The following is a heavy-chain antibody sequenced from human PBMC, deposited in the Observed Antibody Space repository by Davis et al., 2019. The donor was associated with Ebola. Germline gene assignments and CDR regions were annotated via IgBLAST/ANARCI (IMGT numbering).Heavy chain of an antibody. CDR3: ARHHITTVTPPGY. D-gene: IGHD4-11*01. CDR2: IDPSDSYT. CDR1: GYSFTSYW. V-gene: IGHV5-10-1*01. Sequence: GSLRLSCKGSGYSFTSYWISWVRQMPGKGLEWMGRIDPSDSYTNYSPSFQGHVTISADKSISTAYLQWSSLKASDTAMYYCARHHITTVTPPGYWGQGTMVTVSS. J-gene: IGHJ4*02.